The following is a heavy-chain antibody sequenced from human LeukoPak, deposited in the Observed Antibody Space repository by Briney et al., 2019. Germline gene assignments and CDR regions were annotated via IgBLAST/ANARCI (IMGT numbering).Heavy chain of an antibody. CDR3: TTDNAPGMDV. Sequence: PGGSLRLSCAASGFNVSNNYMSWVRQAPGKGLEWVGLIRDKPDGGTTDYAAPVKGRFTISRDDSKSMLYLQMNSLRTEDTAVYYCTTDNAPGMDVWGQGTTVTVSS. D-gene: IGHD2-2*01. V-gene: IGHV3-15*01. CDR1: GFNVSNNY. CDR2: IRDKPDGGTT. J-gene: IGHJ6*02.